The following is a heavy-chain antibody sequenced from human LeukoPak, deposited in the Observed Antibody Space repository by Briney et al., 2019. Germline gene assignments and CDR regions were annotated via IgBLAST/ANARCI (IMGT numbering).Heavy chain of an antibody. CDR2: ISSSSSTI. CDR3: ARAFVSGDYDILTGYGFDY. V-gene: IGHV3-48*01. CDR1: GFTFSSYS. D-gene: IGHD3-9*01. J-gene: IGHJ4*02. Sequence: GGSLRLSCAASGFTFSSYSMNWVRQAPGKGLEWVSYISSSSSTIYYADSVKGRFAISRDNAKNSLYLQMNSLRAEDTAVYYCARAFVSGDYDILTGYGFDYWGQGTLVTVSS.